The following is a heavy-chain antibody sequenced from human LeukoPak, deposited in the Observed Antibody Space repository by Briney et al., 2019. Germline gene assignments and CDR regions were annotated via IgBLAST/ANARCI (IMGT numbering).Heavy chain of an antibody. CDR3: AKDLYSNYGPADY. CDR1: GFTFSSYA. J-gene: IGHJ4*02. D-gene: IGHD4-11*01. Sequence: WGSLRLSCAASGFTFSSYAMSWVRPAPGKGLEWVPTINGGGVNTHYADSVGGRFTISRDNSKNTLFLQMNSLRDEDTAVYYCAKDLYSNYGPADYWGQGNLVTVSS. CDR2: INGGGVNT. V-gene: IGHV3-23*01.